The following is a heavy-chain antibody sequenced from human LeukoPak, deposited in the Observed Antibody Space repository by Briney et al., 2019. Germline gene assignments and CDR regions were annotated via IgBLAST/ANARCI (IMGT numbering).Heavy chain of an antibody. CDR2: INHSGST. V-gene: IGHV4-4*02. CDR1: GGSISSSNW. Sequence: SETLSLTCAVSGGSISSSNWWSWVRQPPGKGLEWIGEINHSGSTNYNPSLKSRVTISVDTSKNQFSLKLSSVTAADTAVYYCARHQGVKVSYWYFDLWGRGTLVTVSS. D-gene: IGHD5/OR15-5a*01. J-gene: IGHJ2*01. CDR3: ARHQGVKVSYWYFDL.